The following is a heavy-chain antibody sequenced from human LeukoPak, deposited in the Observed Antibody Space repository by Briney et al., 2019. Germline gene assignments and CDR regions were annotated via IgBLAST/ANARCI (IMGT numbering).Heavy chain of an antibody. CDR2: IYADVAT. D-gene: IGHD1/OR15-1a*01. CDR3: AKVGNNYVFDS. CDR1: GAPINTYY. V-gene: IGHV4-4*07. Sequence: SETLSLTCTVSGAPINTYYWSWIRQPAGKGLEWIGRIYADVATNYNSSLKSRVTMSVDTSKNQFSLKLDSLTAADTAVYYCAKVGNNYVFDSWGQGTLVTVSS. J-gene: IGHJ4*02.